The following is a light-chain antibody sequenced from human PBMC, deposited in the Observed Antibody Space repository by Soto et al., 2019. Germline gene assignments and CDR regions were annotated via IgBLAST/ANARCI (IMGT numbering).Light chain of an antibody. Sequence: QSPTVHSSPSAPVGDQPSITFLASQVITNDLGWYQQKPGKAPKRLIYAASTLQSGVPSRFSGSGSGTEFTLTISSLQPEDVATYYCLQLNTYPWTFGQGTKVAIK. CDR2: AAS. CDR3: LQLNTYPWT. CDR1: QVITND. V-gene: IGKV1-17*01. J-gene: IGKJ1*01.